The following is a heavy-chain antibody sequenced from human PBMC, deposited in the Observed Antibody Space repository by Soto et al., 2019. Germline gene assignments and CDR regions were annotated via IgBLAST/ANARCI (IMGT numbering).Heavy chain of an antibody. CDR3: ARDRGYDCPASYCYALSGLDV. Sequence: QVQLVQSGAEVKKPGASVKVSCTASGYTFIDYYMHWVRQAPGQGLEWMGWINPSSGGTHYAQKFQGRVALTRHTSISIVYMELSRLQSDDTAMYYSARDRGYDCPASYCYALSGLDVWGQGTRVTVSS. J-gene: IGHJ6*02. CDR1: GYTFIDYY. V-gene: IGHV1-2*02. CDR2: INPSSGGT. D-gene: IGHD2-15*01.